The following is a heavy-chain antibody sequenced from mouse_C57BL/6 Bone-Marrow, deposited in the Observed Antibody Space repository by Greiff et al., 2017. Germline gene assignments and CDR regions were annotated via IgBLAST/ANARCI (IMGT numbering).Heavy chain of an antibody. Sequence: VQLQQSGPELVKPGASVKIPCKASGYTFTDYNMDWVKQSHGKSLEWIGDINPNTGGTIYNQKFKGKATLTVDKSSSTAYMELRSLTSEDTAVYYGARPYYGNYGGFAYWGQGTLVTVSA. D-gene: IGHD2-10*01. CDR2: INPNTGGT. CDR3: ARPYYGNYGGFAY. J-gene: IGHJ3*01. V-gene: IGHV1-18*01. CDR1: GYTFTDYN.